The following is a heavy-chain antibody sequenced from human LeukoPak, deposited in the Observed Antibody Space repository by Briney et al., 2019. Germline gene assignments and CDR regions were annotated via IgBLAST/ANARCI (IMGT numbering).Heavy chain of an antibody. J-gene: IGHJ6*02. D-gene: IGHD3-22*01. CDR3: ARDRPYDRSGYIYYYYGMDV. V-gene: IGHV4-61*01. Sequence: PSETLSLTCTVSGGSVSSGSYYWSWIRQPPGKGLEWIGCIYYSGSTNYNPSLKSRVTISVDTSKNQFSLKLSSVTAADTAVYYCARDRPYDRSGYIYYYYGMDVWGQGTTVTVSS. CDR1: GGSVSSGSYY. CDR2: IYYSGST.